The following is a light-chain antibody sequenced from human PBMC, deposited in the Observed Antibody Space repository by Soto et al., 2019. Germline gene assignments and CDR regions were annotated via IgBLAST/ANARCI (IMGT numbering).Light chain of an antibody. J-gene: IGLJ2*01. V-gene: IGLV2-23*02. CDR1: SSNVGSYDL. CDR2: EVT. CDR3: CSYAASNTLI. Sequence: QSALTQPASVSGSPGQSITISCTGTSSNVGSYDLVSWYQQHPGKAPKLPIYEVTKRPSGVSNRFSGSKSGNTASLTISGLQAEDEADYACCSYAASNTLIFGGGTKLTVL.